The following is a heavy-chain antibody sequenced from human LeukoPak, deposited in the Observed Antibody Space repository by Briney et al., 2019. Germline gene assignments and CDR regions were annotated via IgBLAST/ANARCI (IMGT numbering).Heavy chain of an antibody. V-gene: IGHV4-61*02. Sequence: SETLSLTCTVSGDSINSGSYYWSWIRQPAGTGLEWIGRIYTSGSTNYNPSLKSRVTISVDTSKNQFSLKLSSVTAADTAVYYCASGCSSTSCYGGGYWGQGTLVTVSS. CDR1: GDSINSGSYY. CDR3: ASGCSSTSCYGGGY. CDR2: IYTSGST. J-gene: IGHJ4*02. D-gene: IGHD2-2*01.